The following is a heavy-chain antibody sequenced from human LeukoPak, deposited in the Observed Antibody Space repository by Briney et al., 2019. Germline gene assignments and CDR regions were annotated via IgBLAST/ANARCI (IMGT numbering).Heavy chain of an antibody. D-gene: IGHD3-22*01. CDR3: AKRGVVIRVILVGFHREAYYFDS. Sequence: GGSLRLSSTMSGVTFSRSWMHWVRHTPAEGLLWVSRINSDGSSTSYADSVKGRFTISRDNAKNTLYLQMNSLRVEDTAVYFCAKRGVVIRVILVGFHREAYYFDSWGQGALVTVSS. CDR1: GVTFSRSW. CDR2: INSDGSST. V-gene: IGHV3-74*01. J-gene: IGHJ4*02.